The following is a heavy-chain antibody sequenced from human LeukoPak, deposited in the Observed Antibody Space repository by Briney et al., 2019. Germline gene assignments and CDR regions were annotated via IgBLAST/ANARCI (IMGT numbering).Heavy chain of an antibody. CDR1: GFSLSASGVD. CDR2: IYWDDDK. V-gene: IGHV2-5*02. J-gene: IGHJ4*02. Sequence: SGPTLVNPTQTLTLTCTFSGFSLSASGVDVGWIRQPPGKALEWLALIYWDDDKRYSPSLKSRLTITKDTSKNQVVLTMTNMDPVDTATYYCAHMSTMVRGVTYYFNYWGQGTLVTVSS. D-gene: IGHD3-10*01. CDR3: AHMSTMVRGVTYYFNY.